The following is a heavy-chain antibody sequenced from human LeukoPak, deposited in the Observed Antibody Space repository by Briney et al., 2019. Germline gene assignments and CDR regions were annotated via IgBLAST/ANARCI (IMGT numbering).Heavy chain of an antibody. V-gene: IGHV4-4*07. Sequence: PSETLSLTCSVSGGAIISYYWSWIRQPAGKGPXXXGRIYPTGNTDYNPSLKTRVTMSTDLSKKQFSLRLMSVTAADTAVYYCARLKFYDSTGYSPGYYMDVWGKGTAVTVSS. D-gene: IGHD3-22*01. J-gene: IGHJ6*03. CDR1: GGAIISYY. CDR3: ARLKFYDSTGYSPGYYMDV. CDR2: IYPTGNT.